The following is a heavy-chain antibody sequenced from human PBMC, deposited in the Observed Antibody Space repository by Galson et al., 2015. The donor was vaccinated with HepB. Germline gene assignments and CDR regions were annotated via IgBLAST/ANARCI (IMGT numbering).Heavy chain of an antibody. D-gene: IGHD4-17*01. Sequence: SVKVSCKASGYTFTSYGITWVRQAPGQGLEWMGWISAYNGDTNYAQKLQGRVTMTTDTSTSTAYMELRSLRSGDTAVYYCAGDWDGDPASGFWGQGTLVTVSS. V-gene: IGHV1-18*04. CDR1: GYTFTSYG. CDR3: AGDWDGDPASGF. CDR2: ISAYNGDT. J-gene: IGHJ4*02.